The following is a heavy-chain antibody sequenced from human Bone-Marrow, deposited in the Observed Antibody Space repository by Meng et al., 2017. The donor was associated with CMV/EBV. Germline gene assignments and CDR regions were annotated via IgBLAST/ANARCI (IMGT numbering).Heavy chain of an antibody. J-gene: IGHJ5*02. CDR3: ARGGLKRGEWFDP. CDR1: GYTFTSYD. Sequence: ASVKVSCKASGYTFTSYDINWVRQATGQGREWMGWMNPNSGNTGYAQKFQGRVTITRNTSISTAYMELSSLRSEDTAVYYCARGGLKRGEWFDPWGQGTLVTVSS. CDR2: MNPNSGNT. V-gene: IGHV1-8*03. D-gene: IGHD3-16*01.